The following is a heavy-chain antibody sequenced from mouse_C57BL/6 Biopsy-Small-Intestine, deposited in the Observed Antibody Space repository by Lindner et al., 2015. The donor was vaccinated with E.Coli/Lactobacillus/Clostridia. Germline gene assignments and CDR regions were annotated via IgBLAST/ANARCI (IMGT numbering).Heavy chain of an antibody. CDR2: IDPSDSET. CDR3: ARPWDERGYYAMDY. Sequence: VQLQESGAELVRPGSSVKLSCKASGYTFTSSWMHWVKQRPIQGLEWIGNIDPSDSETHYNQKFKDKATLTVDKSSSTAYMQLSSLTSEDSAVYYCARPWDERGYYAMDYWGQGTSVTVSS. CDR1: GYTFTSSW. J-gene: IGHJ4*01. D-gene: IGHD4-1*01. V-gene: IGHV1-52*01.